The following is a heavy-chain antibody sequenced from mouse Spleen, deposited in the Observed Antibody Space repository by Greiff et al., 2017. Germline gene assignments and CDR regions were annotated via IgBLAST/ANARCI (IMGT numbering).Heavy chain of an antibody. CDR3: ARAYYYGSRGWYFDV. CDR1: GYSFTDYN. V-gene: IGHV1-39*01. D-gene: IGHD1-1*01. J-gene: IGHJ1*01. CDR2: INPNYGTT. Sequence: EVKLQESGPELVKPGASVKISCKASGYSFTDYNMNWVKQSNGKSLEWIGVINPNYGTTSYNQKFKGKATLTVDQSSSTAYMQLNSLTSEDSAVYYCARAYYYGSRGWYFDVWGAGTTVTVSS.